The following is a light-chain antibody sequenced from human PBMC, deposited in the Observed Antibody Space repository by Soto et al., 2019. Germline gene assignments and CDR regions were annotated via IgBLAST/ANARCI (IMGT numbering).Light chain of an antibody. CDR3: QQSYSFPRT. CDR1: QSISSY. V-gene: IGKV1-39*01. J-gene: IGKJ4*01. CDR2: ATS. Sequence: DIQMTQSPSFLSASVGDSVTLTCRASQSISSYVNWYQQKPGRAPKILIYATSVLQGGVPSRFSGSQSGTEFTLTISSLQPEEFATYYCQQSYSFPRTFGGGTKVEFK.